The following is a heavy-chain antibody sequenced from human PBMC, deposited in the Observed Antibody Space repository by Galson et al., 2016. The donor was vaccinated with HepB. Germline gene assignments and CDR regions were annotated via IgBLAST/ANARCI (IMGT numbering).Heavy chain of an antibody. CDR3: ARYRAATAYSDF. Sequence: QSGAEVKKPGESLKISCKASGYIFTNYGISWVRQAPGQGLEWMGWISAYNGKISYAQNFQARVTMTTDASTSTAYMELRSLRSDDTAVYFCARYRAATAYSDFWGQGTLVTVSS. CDR2: ISAYNGKI. D-gene: IGHD6-25*01. V-gene: IGHV1-18*01. J-gene: IGHJ4*02. CDR1: GYIFTNYG.